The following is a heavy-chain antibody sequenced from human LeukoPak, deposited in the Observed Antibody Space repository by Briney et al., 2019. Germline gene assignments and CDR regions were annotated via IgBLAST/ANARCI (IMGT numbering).Heavy chain of an antibody. J-gene: IGHJ6*03. CDR3: ASIAARRDPYYYYYYMDV. D-gene: IGHD6-6*01. CDR2: INHSGST. Sequence: PSETLSLTCAVYGGSFSGYHWSWIRQPPGKGLEWIGEINHSGSTNYNPSLKSRVTISVDTSKNQFSLKLSSVTAADTAVYYCASIAARRDPYYYYYYMDVWGKGTTVTVSS. CDR1: GGSFSGYH. V-gene: IGHV4-34*01.